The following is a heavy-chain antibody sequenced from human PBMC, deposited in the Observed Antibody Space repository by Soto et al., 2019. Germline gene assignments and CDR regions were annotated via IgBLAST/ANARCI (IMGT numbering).Heavy chain of an antibody. CDR1: GGSISSYY. D-gene: IGHD6-13*01. CDR3: ARDMSSSWYFHGMDV. CDR2: IYYSGST. J-gene: IGHJ6*02. V-gene: IGHV4-59*01. Sequence: SETLSLTCTVSGGSISSYYWSWIRQPPGKGLEWIGYIYYSGSTNYNPSLKSRVTISVDTSKNQFSLKLSSVTAADTAVYYCARDMSSSWYFHGMDVWGQGTTVTVSS.